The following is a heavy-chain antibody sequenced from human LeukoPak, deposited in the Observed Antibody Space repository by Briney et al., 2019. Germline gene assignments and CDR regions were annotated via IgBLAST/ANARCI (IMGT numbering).Heavy chain of an antibody. Sequence: PGKSLRLSWAASGYTFSSYAMHWVREAPGKGLEWVEVISYDGSNKYYADSVKGRFTISRDNSKNTLYLQMNSLRAEDTAVYYCARGGHSGYEGLKDYWGQGTLVTVSS. CDR2: ISYDGSNK. CDR1: GYTFSSYA. J-gene: IGHJ4*02. CDR3: ARGGHSGYEGLKDY. D-gene: IGHD5-12*01. V-gene: IGHV3-30-3*01.